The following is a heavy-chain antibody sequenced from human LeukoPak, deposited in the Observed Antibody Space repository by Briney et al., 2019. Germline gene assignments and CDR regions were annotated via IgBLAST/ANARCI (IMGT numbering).Heavy chain of an antibody. V-gene: IGHV1-69*04. Sequence: SGKLACKASEESCGSFEINWVRQSPEQKLGWMGRIIPVLDITHYAQKFQGRVTITADKSTTTAYMDLSDLISEDTALYYCAKGGPAAPFDHWGQGTLVSVSS. J-gene: IGHJ4*02. D-gene: IGHD6-13*01. CDR3: AKGGPAAPFDH. CDR2: IIPVLDIT. CDR1: EESCGSFE.